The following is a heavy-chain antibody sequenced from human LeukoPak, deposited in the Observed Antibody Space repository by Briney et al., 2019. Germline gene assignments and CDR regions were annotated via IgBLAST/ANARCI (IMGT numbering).Heavy chain of an antibody. V-gene: IGHV4-39*01. J-gene: IGHJ4*02. CDR2: IYYSGST. D-gene: IGHD5-24*01. Sequence: SETLSLTCTVSGGSISSSSYYWGWIRQPPGKGLEWIGTIYYSGSTYYNPSLKSRVTISVDTSKNQFSLKLSSVTAADTAVYYCARHRDGYNLPFDYWGQGTLVTVSS. CDR3: ARHRDGYNLPFDY. CDR1: GGSISSSSYY.